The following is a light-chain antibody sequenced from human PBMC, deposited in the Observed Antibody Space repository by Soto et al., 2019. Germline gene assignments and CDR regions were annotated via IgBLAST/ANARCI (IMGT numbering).Light chain of an antibody. Sequence: QSALTQPASVSGSPGQSITISCTGTSSDVGGYNFVSWYQQHPGKAPKLMIYDVSRRPSGVSNRFSGSKSGNTASLIISGLQAEDEADYYCNSYRSGGIYVFGTGTKLTVL. CDR3: NSYRSGGIYV. J-gene: IGLJ1*01. V-gene: IGLV2-14*01. CDR2: DVS. CDR1: SSDVGGYNF.